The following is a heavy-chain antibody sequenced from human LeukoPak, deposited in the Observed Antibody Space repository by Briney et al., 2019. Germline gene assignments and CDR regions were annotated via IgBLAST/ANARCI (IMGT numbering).Heavy chain of an antibody. CDR1: GFTFNTYN. V-gene: IGHV3-21*01. CDR3: ARLYDGSAYHADHFDY. J-gene: IGHJ4*02. D-gene: IGHD3-22*01. CDR2: ISSSSSYI. Sequence: SGGSLRLSCAGSGFTFNTYNMNWVRQAPGKGLEWVSSISSSSSYIYYADSVKGRFTISRDNAKNSLYLQMNSLRAEDTAVYYCARLYDGSAYHADHFDYWGQGTLVIVSS.